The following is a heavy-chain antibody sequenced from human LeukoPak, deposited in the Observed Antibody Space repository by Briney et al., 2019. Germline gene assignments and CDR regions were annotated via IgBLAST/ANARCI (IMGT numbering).Heavy chain of an antibody. CDR3: AKATGATVYNAFDI. V-gene: IGHV3-30*19. J-gene: IGHJ3*02. Sequence: AGSLRLSCAASGFAFSSYGIHWVRQVPGKGLEWVSFISYDGTNKYYTDSVKGRFTISRDNAKNTLYLQMNSRRAEDTAVYYCAKATGATVYNAFDIWGQGTMVTVSS. D-gene: IGHD1-26*01. CDR2: ISYDGTNK. CDR1: GFAFSSYG.